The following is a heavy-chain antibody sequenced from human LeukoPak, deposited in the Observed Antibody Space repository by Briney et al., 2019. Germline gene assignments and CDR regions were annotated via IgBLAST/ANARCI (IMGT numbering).Heavy chain of an antibody. D-gene: IGHD1-7*01. CDR2: IKQDGSEK. Sequence: GGSLRLSCAASGFTFGTYWMSWVRQAPGKGLEWVASIKQDGSEKYYVDSVKGRFTISRDNAKNSLYLQMNSLRAEDTAVYYCARDYNWNFKGYFDYWGQGTLVTVSS. CDR3: ARDYNWNFKGYFDY. V-gene: IGHV3-7*01. J-gene: IGHJ4*02. CDR1: GFTFGTYW.